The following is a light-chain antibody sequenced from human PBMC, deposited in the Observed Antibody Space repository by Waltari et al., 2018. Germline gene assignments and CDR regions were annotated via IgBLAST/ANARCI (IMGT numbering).Light chain of an antibody. CDR3: CSYGGARARL. CDR1: SNDVGSYPL. Sequence: QSALTQPASVSGSPGQSITISCTGPSNDVGSYPLVPWYKQHPGEAPTLILYEVSKRPSGVSDRFSGSKSGNTASLTISGLRAEDEADYYCCSYGGARARLFGGGTKLTVL. J-gene: IGLJ2*01. V-gene: IGLV2-23*02. CDR2: EVS.